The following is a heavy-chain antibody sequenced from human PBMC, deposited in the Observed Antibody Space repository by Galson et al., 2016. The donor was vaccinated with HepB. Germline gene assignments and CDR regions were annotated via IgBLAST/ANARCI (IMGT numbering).Heavy chain of an antibody. V-gene: IGHV3-9*01. CDR1: GFTFNDYV. Sequence: SLRLSCAASGFTFNDYVMHWVRHLPGKGLEWVSGVNWNSATLAYADSVRGRFTISRDNAENSLYLQMNSLRAEDTALYYCAKGQTNWATFDSWGQGTLVTVSS. D-gene: IGHD7-27*01. J-gene: IGHJ4*02. CDR3: AKGQTNWATFDS. CDR2: VNWNSATL.